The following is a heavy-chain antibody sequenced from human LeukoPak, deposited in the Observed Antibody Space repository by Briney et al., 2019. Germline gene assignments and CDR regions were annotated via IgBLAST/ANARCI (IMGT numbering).Heavy chain of an antibody. CDR2: ISYDGSNK. Sequence: GRSLRLSCAASGFTFSSYAMHWVRQAPGKGLEWVAVISYDGSNKYYADSVKGRFTISRDNSKNTLYLQMNSLRAEDTAVYYCAREGRPGYCSGGSCYSIKYFDYWGQGTLVTVSP. CDR1: GFTFSSYA. V-gene: IGHV3-30*04. D-gene: IGHD2-15*01. CDR3: AREGRPGYCSGGSCYSIKYFDY. J-gene: IGHJ4*02.